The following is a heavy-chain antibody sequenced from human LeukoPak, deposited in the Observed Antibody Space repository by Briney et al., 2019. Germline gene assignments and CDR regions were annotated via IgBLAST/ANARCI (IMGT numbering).Heavy chain of an antibody. D-gene: IGHD2-2*01. J-gene: IGHJ4*02. CDR3: ARLADCSSSSCRSFDY. CDR2: INPNSGFT. Sequence: ASVKVSCKASGGTFSSYAISWVRQAPGQGLEWMGWINPNSGFTNYAQKFQGRVTMTRDTSISTAYMELSRLRSDDTAVYYCARLADCSSSSCRSFDYRGQGTLVTVSS. CDR1: GGTFSSYA. V-gene: IGHV1-2*02.